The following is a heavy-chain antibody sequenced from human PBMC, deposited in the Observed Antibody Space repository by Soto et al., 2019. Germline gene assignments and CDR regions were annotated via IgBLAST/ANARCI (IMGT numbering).Heavy chain of an antibody. CDR3: TRDINWNAPPRWSPFDY. Sequence: PGGSLRLSCTASGFTFGDYAMSWFRQAPGKGLEWVGFIRSKAYGGTTEYAASVKGRFTISRDDSKSIAYLQMNSLKTEDTAVYYCTRDINWNAPPRWSPFDYWGQGTLVTVSS. CDR2: IRSKAYGGTT. CDR1: GFTFGDYA. J-gene: IGHJ4*02. D-gene: IGHD1-1*01. V-gene: IGHV3-49*03.